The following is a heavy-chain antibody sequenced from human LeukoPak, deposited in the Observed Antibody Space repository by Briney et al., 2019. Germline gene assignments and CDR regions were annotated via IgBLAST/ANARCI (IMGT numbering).Heavy chain of an antibody. CDR2: INHSGST. Sequence: SETLSLTCAVYGGSFSGYYWSWIRQPPWKGLEWIGEINHSGSTNYNPSLKSRVTISVDTSKNQFSLKLSSVTAADTAVYYCARAGSYGYDYWGQGTLVTVSS. J-gene: IGHJ4*02. V-gene: IGHV4-34*01. D-gene: IGHD5-18*01. CDR1: GGSFSGYY. CDR3: ARAGSYGYDY.